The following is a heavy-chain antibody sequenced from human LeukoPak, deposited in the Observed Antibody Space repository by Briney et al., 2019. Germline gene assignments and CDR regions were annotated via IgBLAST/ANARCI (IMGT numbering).Heavy chain of an antibody. V-gene: IGHV4-34*01. D-gene: IGHD3-10*01. Sequence: SETLSLTCAVYGGSFSGYYWSWIRQPPGKGLEWIGEINHSGSTNYNPSLKSRVTISVDTSKNQFSLKLSSVTAADTAVYYCARHVRSLWFGESDYWGQGTLVTVSS. J-gene: IGHJ4*02. CDR2: INHSGST. CDR1: GGSFSGYY. CDR3: ARHVRSLWFGESDY.